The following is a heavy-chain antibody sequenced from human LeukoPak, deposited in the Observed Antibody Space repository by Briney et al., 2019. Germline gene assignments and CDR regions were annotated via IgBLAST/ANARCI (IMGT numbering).Heavy chain of an antibody. J-gene: IGHJ4*02. Sequence: PGGSLRLSCVVSGFTFSTYWMAWVRQAPGKGLEWVANIKGDGSARHQADSVKGRFSISRDNGQNSVYLQMSSLRGEDTAVYYCARDVGGSLDYWGQGTLVTVSS. D-gene: IGHD1-26*01. CDR3: ARDVGGSLDY. CDR1: GFTFSTYW. V-gene: IGHV3-7*01. CDR2: IKGDGSAR.